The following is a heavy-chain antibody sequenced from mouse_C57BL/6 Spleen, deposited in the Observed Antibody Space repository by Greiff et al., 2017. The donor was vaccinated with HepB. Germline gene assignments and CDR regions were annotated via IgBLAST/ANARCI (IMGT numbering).Heavy chain of an antibody. Sequence: VQLQQPGAELVKPGASVMLSCKASGYTFTSYWMQWVKQRPGQGLEWIGEIDPSDSYTNYNQKFKGKATLTVDTSSSTAYMQLSSLTSEDSAVYYCARSTAQAPFAYWGQGTLVTVSA. J-gene: IGHJ3*01. CDR2: IDPSDSYT. V-gene: IGHV1-50*01. D-gene: IGHD3-2*02. CDR1: GYTFTSYW. CDR3: ARSTAQAPFAY.